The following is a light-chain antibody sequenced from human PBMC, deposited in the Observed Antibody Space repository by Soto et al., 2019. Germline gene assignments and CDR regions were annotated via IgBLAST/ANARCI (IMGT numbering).Light chain of an antibody. CDR3: AAWDDRLKGPV. J-gene: IGLJ3*02. CDR1: NSNIGSNT. Sequence: QPVLTQPPSASGTPGQRVTISCSGSNSNIGSNTVNWYQQLPGTAPKLLIHSNDQRPSGVPDRLSGSKSGTSASLAITGLQPEDEADYYCAAWDDRLKGPVFGGGTKLTVL. V-gene: IGLV1-44*01. CDR2: SND.